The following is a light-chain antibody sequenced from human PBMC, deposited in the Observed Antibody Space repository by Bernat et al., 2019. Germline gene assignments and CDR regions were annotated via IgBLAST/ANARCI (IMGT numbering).Light chain of an antibody. CDR3: QQLDRFPIT. J-gene: IGKJ5*01. V-gene: IGKV1-9*01. CDR2: GAS. CDR1: QVSGTY. Sequence: DVQLTQSPSFLSASVGDRVDITCRASQVSGTYLAWYQKKPVKAPKLLIYGASTLQTGVPSRFSGSGSGTKFTLTIASLQPEDGATYFCQQLDRFPITFGQGTQLEIK.